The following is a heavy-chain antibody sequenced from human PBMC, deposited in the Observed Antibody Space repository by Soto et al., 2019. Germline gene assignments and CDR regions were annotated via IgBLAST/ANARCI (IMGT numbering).Heavy chain of an antibody. Sequence: QVQLVQSGAEVKRPGASVKVSCKASGYTFTSYGISWVRQAPGQGLEWMGWISAYNGNTNYAQKLQGRVTMTTDTSTSTAYMELRSLRSDDTAVYYCARGLGITMVRGVDYYYYGMDVWGQGTTVTVSS. CDR2: ISAYNGNT. CDR3: ARGLGITMVRGVDYYYYGMDV. CDR1: GYTFTSYG. D-gene: IGHD3-10*01. V-gene: IGHV1-18*01. J-gene: IGHJ6*02.